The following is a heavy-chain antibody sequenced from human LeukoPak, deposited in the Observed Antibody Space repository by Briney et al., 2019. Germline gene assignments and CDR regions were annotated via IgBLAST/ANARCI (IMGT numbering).Heavy chain of an antibody. CDR3: ARRLTLYDFFDP. D-gene: IGHD1-1*01. CDR2: TYYRSTWYN. Sequence: SQTLSLTCAISGDSVSSNSVTWNWIRQSPSRGLEWLGRTYYRSTWYNDYAVSVRGRITVNPDTSKNQFSLHLNSVTPEDTAVYYCARRLTLYDFFDPWGQGILVTVSS. J-gene: IGHJ5*02. CDR1: GDSVSSNSVT. V-gene: IGHV6-1*01.